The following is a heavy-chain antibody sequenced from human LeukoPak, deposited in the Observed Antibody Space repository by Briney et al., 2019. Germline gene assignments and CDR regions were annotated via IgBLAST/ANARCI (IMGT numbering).Heavy chain of an antibody. V-gene: IGHV6-1*01. CDR3: AREREWEPNKESDAFDI. Sequence: SQTLSLTCAISGDSVSSNSAAWNCIRQSPSRGLEWLGRTYYRSKWYNDYAVSVKSRITINPDTSKNQFSLQLNSVTPEDTAVYYCAREREWEPNKESDAFDIWGQGTMVTVSS. CDR1: GDSVSSNSAA. J-gene: IGHJ3*02. D-gene: IGHD1-26*01. CDR2: TYYRSKWYN.